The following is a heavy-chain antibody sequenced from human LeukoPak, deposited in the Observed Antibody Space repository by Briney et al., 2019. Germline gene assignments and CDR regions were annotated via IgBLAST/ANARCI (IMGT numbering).Heavy chain of an antibody. CDR2: IYYSGST. Sequence: SETLSLTCTVSGGSISSGDYYWSWLRQPPGKGLEWIGYIYYSGSTYYNPSLKSRVTISVDTSKNQFSLKLSSVTAADTAVYYCAGSIAVAGTVGIDYWGQGTLVTVSS. CDR3: AGSIAVAGTVGIDY. J-gene: IGHJ4*02. D-gene: IGHD6-19*01. CDR1: GGSISSGDYY. V-gene: IGHV4-30-4*08.